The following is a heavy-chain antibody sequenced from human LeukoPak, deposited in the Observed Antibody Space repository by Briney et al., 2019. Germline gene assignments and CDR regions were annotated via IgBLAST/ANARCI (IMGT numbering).Heavy chain of an antibody. CDR1: GYSFTSYW. Sequence: GESLKISCKGSGYSFTSYWIGWVRQMAGKGLEWMGTIYPGDSDTRYSPSFQGQVTISADKSISTAYLQWSSLKASDTAMYYCARQRRNGGIAASNDAFDIWGQGTMVTVSS. CDR2: IYPGDSDT. CDR3: ARQRRNGGIAASNDAFDI. V-gene: IGHV5-51*01. D-gene: IGHD6-13*01. J-gene: IGHJ3*02.